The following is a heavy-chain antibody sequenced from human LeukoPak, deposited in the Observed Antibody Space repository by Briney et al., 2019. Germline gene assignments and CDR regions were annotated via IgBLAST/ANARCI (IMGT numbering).Heavy chain of an antibody. D-gene: IGHD6-19*01. J-gene: IGHJ6*02. Sequence: SETLPLTCTVSGGSISSYYWSWIRQPAGKGLEWIGRIYTSGSTNYSPSLKSRVTMSVDTSKNQFSLKLSSVTAADTAVYYCARDRSYSSGWYDYYGMDVWGQGTTVTVSS. CDR2: IYTSGST. CDR3: ARDRSYSSGWYDYYGMDV. V-gene: IGHV4-4*07. CDR1: GGSISSYY.